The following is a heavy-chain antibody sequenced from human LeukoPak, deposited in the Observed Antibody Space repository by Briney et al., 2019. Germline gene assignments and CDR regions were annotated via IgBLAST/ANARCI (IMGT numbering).Heavy chain of an antibody. CDR1: GFTFSSYA. V-gene: IGHV3-30-3*01. D-gene: IGHD6-13*01. CDR3: AKDLTATWYSSSWYDENSQQN. Sequence: GGSLRLSCSASGFTFSSYAMHWVRQAPGKGLEWVAVISYDGSNKYYADSVKGRFTISRDNSKNTLYLQMNSLRAEDTAVYYCAKDLTATWYSSSWYDENSQQNWGQGTMVTVSS. J-gene: IGHJ3*01. CDR2: ISYDGSNK.